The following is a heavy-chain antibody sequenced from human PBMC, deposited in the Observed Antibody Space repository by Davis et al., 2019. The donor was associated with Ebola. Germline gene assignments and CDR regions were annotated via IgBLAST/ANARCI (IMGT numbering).Heavy chain of an antibody. CDR2: IYFSGST. V-gene: IGHV4-30-4*01. Sequence: PSETLSPTCTVSGGSISVGDYYWNWIRQPPGKGLEWIGYIYFSGSTYYDPSLKSRVTISVDTSKNRFSLRLSSVTAADTAVYYCARLSPDTGGWNEMDYWGQGTLVTVSS. CDR3: ARLSPDTGGWNEMDY. J-gene: IGHJ4*02. CDR1: GGSISVGDYY. D-gene: IGHD1-1*01.